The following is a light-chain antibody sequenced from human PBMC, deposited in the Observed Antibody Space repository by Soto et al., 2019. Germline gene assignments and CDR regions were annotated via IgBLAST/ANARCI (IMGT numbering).Light chain of an antibody. CDR2: DAS. CDR3: QQRSNWPRT. V-gene: IGKV3-11*01. Sequence: EIVFAQSPDTLSLSPGERVTLSCRASQSVSSYLAWYQQKPGQAPRLLIYDASNRATGIPARFSGSGSGTDFTLTISSLEPEDFAVYYCQQRSNWPRTLGQGTKVDIK. J-gene: IGKJ1*01. CDR1: QSVSSY.